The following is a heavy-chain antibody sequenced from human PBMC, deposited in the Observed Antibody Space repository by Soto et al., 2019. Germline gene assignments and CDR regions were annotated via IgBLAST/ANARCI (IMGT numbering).Heavy chain of an antibody. V-gene: IGHV4-31*03. D-gene: IGHD2-2*01. J-gene: IGHJ6*03. Sequence: LRLSCTVSGGSISSGGYYWSWIRQHPGKGLEWIGYIYYSGSTYYNPSLKSRVTISVDTSKNQFSLKLSSGTAADTAVYYCAGRGKCSSTSCYGSYYYYMDVWGKGTTVTVSS. CDR2: IYYSGST. CDR3: AGRGKCSSTSCYGSYYYYMDV. CDR1: GGSISSGGYY.